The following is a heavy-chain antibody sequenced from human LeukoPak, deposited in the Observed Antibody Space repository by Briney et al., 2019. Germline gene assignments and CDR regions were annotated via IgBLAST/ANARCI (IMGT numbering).Heavy chain of an antibody. CDR3: ARGGSGSYFEDY. J-gene: IGHJ4*02. Sequence: SETLSLTCTASGCSISSYYWSWIRQPPGKGLEWIGYIYYSGSTNYNPSLKSRVTISVDTSKNQFSLKLSSVTAADTAVYYCARGGSGSYFEDYWGQGTLVTVSS. CDR2: IYYSGST. V-gene: IGHV4-59*01. CDR1: GCSISSYY. D-gene: IGHD1-26*01.